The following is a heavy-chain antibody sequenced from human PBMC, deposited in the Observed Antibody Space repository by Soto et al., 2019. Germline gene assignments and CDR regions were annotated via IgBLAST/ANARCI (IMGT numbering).Heavy chain of an antibody. CDR3: GRGVPAVIDAEYLQD. CDR2: ISSSSRTI. D-gene: IGHD2-2*01. J-gene: IGHJ1*01. V-gene: IGHV3-48*04. CDR1: GFTFSTYS. Sequence: GGSLRLSCLASGFTFSTYSMNWVRQAPGKGLEWVSYISSSSRTIYYAYSVKGGFTISRDNAKKSLYPQMNSMRVEDTAVYYCGRGVPAVIDAEYLQDWGQGTLVTVSS.